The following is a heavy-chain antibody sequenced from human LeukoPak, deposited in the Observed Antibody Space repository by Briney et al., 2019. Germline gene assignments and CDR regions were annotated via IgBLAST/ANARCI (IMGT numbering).Heavy chain of an antibody. D-gene: IGHD2-2*01. Sequence: ASVKVSCKASGGTFSSHAIAWVRQAPGQGPEWMGGIIPISGTANYAQKFQGRVTITTDESTSTAYMELSSLTSDDTAVYYCARGLQYQLLKALGYYYMDVWGEGTTVAVSS. CDR3: ARGLQYQLLKALGYYYMDV. CDR1: GGTFSSHA. V-gene: IGHV1-69*05. CDR2: IIPISGTA. J-gene: IGHJ6*03.